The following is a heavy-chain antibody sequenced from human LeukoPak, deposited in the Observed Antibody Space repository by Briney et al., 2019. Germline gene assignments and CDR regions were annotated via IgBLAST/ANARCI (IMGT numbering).Heavy chain of an antibody. CDR3: ARGGPTGAFDY. CDR2: INEDGTEK. J-gene: IGHJ4*02. D-gene: IGHD7-27*01. V-gene: IGHV3-7*01. CDR1: GFTFSSYW. Sequence: GGSLRLSCTASGFTFSSYWMTWVRQAPGKGLEWMANINEDGTEKYSVDSVKGRFTISRDNAKNSLYLQMDSLRAEDTVVYFCARGGPTGAFDYWGQGTLVTVSS.